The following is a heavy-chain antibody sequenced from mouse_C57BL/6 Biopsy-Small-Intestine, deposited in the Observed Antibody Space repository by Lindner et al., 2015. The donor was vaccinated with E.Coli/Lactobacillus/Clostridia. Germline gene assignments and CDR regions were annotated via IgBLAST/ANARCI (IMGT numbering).Heavy chain of an antibody. CDR2: INPADDST. CDR1: GYTFTKYY. V-gene: IGHV1-54*02. Sequence: SVKVSCKASGYTFTKYYIHWMRQAPGQGLEWMGVINPADDSTIYAPKFQGRVSVTRDMSTNTVYMELGWLRSEDTAVYYCARRNDDIDILLYSGMDVWGQGTTVTVSA. J-gene: IGHJ1*01. CDR3: ARRNDDIDILLYSGMDV. D-gene: IGHD1-1*01.